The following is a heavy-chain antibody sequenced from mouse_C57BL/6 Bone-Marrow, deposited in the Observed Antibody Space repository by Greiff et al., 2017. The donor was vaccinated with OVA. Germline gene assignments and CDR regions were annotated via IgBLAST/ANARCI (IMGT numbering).Heavy chain of an antibody. V-gene: IGHV5-17*01. Sequence: EVKLMESGGGLVKPGGSLKLSCAASGFTFSDYGMHWVRQAPEKGLEWVAYISSGSSTIYYADTVNGRFTISRDNAKNTLFLQMTSLRSEDTAMYYCARGNSNYFDYWGQGTTLTVSS. D-gene: IGHD2-5*01. CDR1: GFTFSDYG. CDR2: ISSGSSTI. CDR3: ARGNSNYFDY. J-gene: IGHJ2*01.